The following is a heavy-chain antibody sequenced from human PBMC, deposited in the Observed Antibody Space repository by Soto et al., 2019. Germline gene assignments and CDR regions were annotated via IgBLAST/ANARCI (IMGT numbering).Heavy chain of an antibody. CDR1: GYTFTSYG. J-gene: IGHJ5*02. D-gene: IGHD3-3*01. V-gene: IGHV1-18*01. CDR3: ARGTGPTYYDFWSGYETWFDP. CDR2: INAYNGNT. Sequence: ASVKVSCKASGYTFTSYGISWVRQAPGQGLEWMGWINAYNGNTKYSQKLQGRVTITRDTSASTAYMELSSLRSEDTAVYHCARGTGPTYYDFWSGYETWFDPLGQGNLVTVS.